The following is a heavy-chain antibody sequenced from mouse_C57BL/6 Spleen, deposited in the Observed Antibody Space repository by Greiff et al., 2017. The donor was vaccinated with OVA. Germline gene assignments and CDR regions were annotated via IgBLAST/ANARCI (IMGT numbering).Heavy chain of an antibody. J-gene: IGHJ1*03. CDR2: SSGGGGNT. CDR3: ASPTVVASRYWYFDV. Sequence: EVQLVESGGGLVKPGGSLKLSCAASGFTFSSYTMSWVRQTPEKRLEWVATSSGGGGNTYYPDSVKGRFTIARDNAKNTLYLQMSSLRSEDTALYYCASPTVVASRYWYFDVWGTGTTVTVSS. V-gene: IGHV5-9*01. D-gene: IGHD1-1*01. CDR1: GFTFSSYT.